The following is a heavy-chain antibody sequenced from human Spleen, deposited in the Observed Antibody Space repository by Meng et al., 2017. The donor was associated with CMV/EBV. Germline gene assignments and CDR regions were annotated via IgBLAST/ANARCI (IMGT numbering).Heavy chain of an antibody. V-gene: IGHV4-34*01. J-gene: IGHJ4*02. CDR1: GGSFSGYY. CDR3: ARDNIALAGRDY. CDR2: INHSGTT. Sequence: TCAVSGGSFSGYYWSWIRQSPGKGLEWIGEINHSGTTNYNPSLKSRVTMSVDTSKNQFSLKLTSVTAADTAVYFCARDNIALAGRDYWGQGTLVTVSS. D-gene: IGHD6-19*01.